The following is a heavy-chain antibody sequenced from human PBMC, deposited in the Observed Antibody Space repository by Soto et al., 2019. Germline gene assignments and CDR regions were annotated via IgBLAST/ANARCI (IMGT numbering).Heavy chain of an antibody. D-gene: IGHD3-10*01. J-gene: IGHJ6*02. Sequence: PGGSLRLSCAASGFTFSSYAMSWVRQAPGKGLEWVSAISGSGGSTYYADSVKGRFTISRDNSKNTLYLQMNSLRAEDTAVYYCARDLSIALLITMVRGKYGMDVWGQGTKVTVSS. CDR1: GFTFSSYA. CDR2: ISGSGGST. V-gene: IGHV3-23*01. CDR3: ARDLSIALLITMVRGKYGMDV.